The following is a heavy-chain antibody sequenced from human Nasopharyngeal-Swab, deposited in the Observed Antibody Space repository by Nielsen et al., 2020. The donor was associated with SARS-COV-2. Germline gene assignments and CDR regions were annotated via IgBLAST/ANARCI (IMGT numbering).Heavy chain of an antibody. D-gene: IGHD4-11*01. CDR2: ISVDGRST. V-gene: IGHV3-23*01. CDR1: GFTFSSYA. Sequence: GESLKISCAASGFTFSSYAMSWVRQAPGKGLEWVSHISVDGRSTYYADSVKGRFTISRDNSKNTLYLQMNSLRAEDTAVYYCAKVPSTVTTLPPDYWGQGTLVTVSS. CDR3: AKVPSTVTTLPPDY. J-gene: IGHJ4*02.